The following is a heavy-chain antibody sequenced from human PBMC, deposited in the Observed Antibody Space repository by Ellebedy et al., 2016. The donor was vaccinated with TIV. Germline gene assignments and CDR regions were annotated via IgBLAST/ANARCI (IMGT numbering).Heavy chain of an antibody. D-gene: IGHD5-18*01. J-gene: IGHJ4*02. CDR1: GYSISSGYY. Sequence: MPSETLSLTCTVSGYSISSGYYWGWIRQPPGKGLEWIGSMYHSGSTYYNPSLKSRVTISVDTSKNQFSLNLNSVTAADTAAYYCARGGTFSHGLWYFDYWGQGTLVTVSS. V-gene: IGHV4-38-2*02. CDR3: ARGGTFSHGLWYFDY. CDR2: MYHSGST.